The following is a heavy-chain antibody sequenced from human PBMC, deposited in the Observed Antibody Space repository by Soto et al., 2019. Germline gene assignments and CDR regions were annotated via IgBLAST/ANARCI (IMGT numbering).Heavy chain of an antibody. V-gene: IGHV6-1*01. CDR2: TYYRSKWYN. D-gene: IGHD2-2*02. Sequence: PSRTLSLTCAISGDSVSSNSAAWNWIRQSPSRGLEWLGRTYYRSKWYNDYAVSVKSRITINPDTSKNQFSLQLNSVTPEDTAVYYCARGNRRYCSSTSCYTAHYYYYGMDVWGQGTTVTVSS. CDR3: ARGNRRYCSSTSCYTAHYYYYGMDV. CDR1: GDSVSSNSAA. J-gene: IGHJ6*02.